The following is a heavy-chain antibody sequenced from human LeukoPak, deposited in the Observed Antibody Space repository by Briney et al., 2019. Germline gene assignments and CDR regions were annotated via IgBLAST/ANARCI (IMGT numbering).Heavy chain of an antibody. V-gene: IGHV3-33*08. CDR1: GFIFSNCG. D-gene: IGHD3-10*01. J-gene: IGHJ4*02. CDR2: IWYDGSTK. CDR3: ARAYMVRGVIGYFDY. Sequence: SGGSLRLSCAASGFIFSNCGMHWVRQAPGKGLEWVAVIWYDGSTKFYADSVKGRFTISRDNTKNTLYLQMNSLRAEDTAVYYCARAYMVRGVIGYFDYWGQGTLVTVSS.